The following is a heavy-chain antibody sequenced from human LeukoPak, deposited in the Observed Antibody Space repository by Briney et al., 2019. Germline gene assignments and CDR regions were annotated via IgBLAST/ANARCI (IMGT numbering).Heavy chain of an antibody. J-gene: IGHJ6*02. Sequence: SGGSLRLSCAASGFTIGDYWMSWVRQAPGKGLEWVANIKQDGRDKKYVDSVRGRFTISRDNAENSLSLQMDSLRVEETAVYYCARYGYTSGMDVWGQGTTVTVSS. CDR2: IKQDGRDK. CDR1: GFTIGDYW. CDR3: ARYGYTSGMDV. D-gene: IGHD5-18*01. V-gene: IGHV3-7*01.